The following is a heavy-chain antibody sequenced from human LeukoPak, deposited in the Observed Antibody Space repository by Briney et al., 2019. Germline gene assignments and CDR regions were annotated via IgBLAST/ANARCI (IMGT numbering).Heavy chain of an antibody. J-gene: IGHJ3*02. D-gene: IGHD2-8*01. CDR1: GGSISSYY. V-gene: IGHV4-59*01. CDR3: ARDFRYYDALDI. Sequence: SETLSLTCTVSGGSISSYYWSWIRQPPGKGLEWIGYIYNRGSTNYNPSLKSRVTISVDTSKNQFSLKLRSVTAADTAVYYCARDFRYYDALDIWGQGTMVTVSS. CDR2: IYNRGST.